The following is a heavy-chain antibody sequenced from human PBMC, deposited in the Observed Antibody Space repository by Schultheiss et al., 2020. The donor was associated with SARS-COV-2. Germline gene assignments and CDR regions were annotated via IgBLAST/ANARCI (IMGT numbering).Heavy chain of an antibody. D-gene: IGHD2-15*01. Sequence: SETLSLTCTVSGGSISSSSYYWSWIRQHPGKGLEWIGYIYYSGSTNYNPSLKSRVTISVDTSKNQFSLKLSSVTAADTAVYYCARDLSTPPNYYYYYMDVWGKGTTVTVSS. CDR3: ARDLSTPPNYYYYYMDV. J-gene: IGHJ6*03. CDR1: GGSISSSSYY. CDR2: IYYSGST. V-gene: IGHV4-61*01.